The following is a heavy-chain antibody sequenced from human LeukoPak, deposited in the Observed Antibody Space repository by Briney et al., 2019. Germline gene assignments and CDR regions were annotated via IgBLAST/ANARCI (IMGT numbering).Heavy chain of an antibody. D-gene: IGHD6-13*01. Sequence: PSETLSLICTVSGGSISSSSYYWGWIREPPGKGLEWIGSIYYSGSTYYNPSLKSRVTISVDTSKKQFSLKLSAVTAADTAVYYCARDHSRRNGMDVWGQGTTVTVSS. V-gene: IGHV4-39*07. J-gene: IGHJ6*02. CDR3: ARDHSRRNGMDV. CDR2: IYYSGST. CDR1: GGSISSSSYY.